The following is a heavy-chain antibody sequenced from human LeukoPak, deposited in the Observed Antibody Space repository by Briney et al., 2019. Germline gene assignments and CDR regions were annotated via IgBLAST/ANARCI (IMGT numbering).Heavy chain of an antibody. CDR3: VAGSGYSPADAFYI. D-gene: IGHD3-3*01. Sequence: GGSLRLSCAASRITYDYAMYWVRQAPGKGLEWVAGISWNSGKTGYADSVKGRFTVSRDNAKNSLFLQMNSLRTEDAALYYCVAGSGYSPADAFYIWGPGTRVTVFS. V-gene: IGHV3-9*01. J-gene: IGHJ3*02. CDR1: RITYDYA. CDR2: ISWNSGKT.